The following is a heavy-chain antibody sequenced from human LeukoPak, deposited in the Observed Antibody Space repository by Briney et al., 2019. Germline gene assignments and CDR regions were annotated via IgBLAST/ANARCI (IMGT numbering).Heavy chain of an antibody. V-gene: IGHV4-59*01. CDR3: ARAVRGVIIFAFDI. CDR1: GGSISSYY. J-gene: IGHJ3*02. Sequence: RTSETLSLTCTVSGGSISSYYWSWIRQPPGKGLEWIGYIYYSGSTNYNPPLRSRVTISVDTSKNQFSLKLSSVTAADTAVYYCARAVRGVIIFAFDIWGQGTMVTVSS. CDR2: IYYSGST. D-gene: IGHD3-10*01.